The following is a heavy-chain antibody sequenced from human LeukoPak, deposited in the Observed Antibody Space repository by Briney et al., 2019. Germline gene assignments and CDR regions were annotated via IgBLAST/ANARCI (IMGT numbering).Heavy chain of an antibody. CDR2: IYYSGST. J-gene: IGHJ5*01. D-gene: IGHD3-3*01. Sequence: KPSETLSLTCTVSGDPFRSYYWSWIRQPPGKGLEWIGYIYYSGSTNYNPSLKSRVTISVDTSKNQFSLKLNSVTAADTAVYYCARGRNLEWFDYWGQGTLVTVSS. CDR1: GDPFRSYY. V-gene: IGHV4-59*01. CDR3: ARGRNLEWFDY.